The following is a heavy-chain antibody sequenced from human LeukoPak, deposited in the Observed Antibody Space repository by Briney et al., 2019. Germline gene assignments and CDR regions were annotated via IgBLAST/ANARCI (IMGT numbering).Heavy chain of an antibody. CDR1: GGSISSYY. CDR2: IYNSGST. D-gene: IGHD6-13*01. CDR3: ARPYSTSWSGNFYNMDV. J-gene: IGHJ6*03. Sequence: SETLSLTCTVSGGSISSYYWSWIRQPPGKGLEWIGYIYNSGSTTYNPSLKSRVTISVDTSKNQFSLKLTSVTAADTAVYYCARPYSTSWSGNFYNMDVWGKGTSVTVSS. V-gene: IGHV4-59*08.